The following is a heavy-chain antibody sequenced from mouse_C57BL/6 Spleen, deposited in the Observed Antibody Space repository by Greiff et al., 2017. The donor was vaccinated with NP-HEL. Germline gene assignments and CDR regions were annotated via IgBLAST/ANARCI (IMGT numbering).Heavy chain of an antibody. J-gene: IGHJ2*01. CDR3: TIYYYGSSYVTPFDY. V-gene: IGHV14-4*01. CDR2: IDPENGDT. CDR1: GFNIKDDY. D-gene: IGHD1-1*01. Sequence: VQLQQSGAELVRPGASVKLSCTASGFNIKDDYMHWVKQRPEQGLEWIGWIDPENGDTEYASKFQGKATITADTSSNTAYLQLSSLTSEDTAVYYFTIYYYGSSYVTPFDYWGQGTTLTVSS.